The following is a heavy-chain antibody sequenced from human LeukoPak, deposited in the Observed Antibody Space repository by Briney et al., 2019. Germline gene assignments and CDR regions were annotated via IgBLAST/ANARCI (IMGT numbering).Heavy chain of an antibody. Sequence: SVKVSCKASGGTFSSHGISWVRQAPGQGLEWMGRIIPMLGITNYAQKFQGKVTITADKSTSTAYMDLSSLRSEGTAVYYCARLKDSGSYYVAFDIWGQGTMVTVSS. CDR2: IIPMLGIT. J-gene: IGHJ3*02. V-gene: IGHV1-69*04. D-gene: IGHD1-26*01. CDR1: GGTFSSHG. CDR3: ARLKDSGSYYVAFDI.